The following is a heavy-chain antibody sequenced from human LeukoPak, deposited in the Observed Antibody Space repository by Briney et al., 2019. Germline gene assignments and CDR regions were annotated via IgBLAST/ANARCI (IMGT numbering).Heavy chain of an antibody. CDR3: ARAPQYYYDSSGYYGY. D-gene: IGHD3-22*01. CDR1: GGSISSADYY. V-gene: IGHV4-30-4*01. J-gene: IGHJ4*02. CDR2: IYYSGST. Sequence: SETLSLTCTVSGGSISSADYYWSWIRQPPGKGLEWIGYIYYSGSTYYSPVLKSRVTISVDTSKNQFSLKLSSVTAADTAVYYCARAPQYYYDSSGYYGYWGQGTQVTVSS.